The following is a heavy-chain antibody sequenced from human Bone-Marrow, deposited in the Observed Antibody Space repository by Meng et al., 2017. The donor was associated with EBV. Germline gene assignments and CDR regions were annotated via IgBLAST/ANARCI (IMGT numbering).Heavy chain of an antibody. V-gene: IGHV1-24*01. CDR2: FDPEDGET. CDR3: ATGTYYDILTGYYLDY. J-gene: IGHJ4*02. CDR1: GYTLTELS. Sequence: QVQLVQSGAEVKKPRASVKVSCKGPGYTLTELSMHWVRQAPGKGLEWMGGFDPEDGETIYAQKFQGRVTMTEDTSTDTAYMELSSLRAEDTAVYYCATGTYYDILTGYYLDYWGQGTLVTVSS. D-gene: IGHD3-9*01.